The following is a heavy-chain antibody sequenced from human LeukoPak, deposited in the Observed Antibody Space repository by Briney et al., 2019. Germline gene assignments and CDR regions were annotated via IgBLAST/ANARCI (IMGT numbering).Heavy chain of an antibody. D-gene: IGHD6-19*01. V-gene: IGHV1-46*01. CDR2: INPSGGST. Sequence: ASVKGSCKASGYTFTSYYMHWVRQAPGQGLEWMGIINPSGGSTSYAQKFQGRVTMTRDTSTSTVYMELSSLRSEDTAVYYCARVHQADSSGWSSFDYWGQGTLVTVSS. CDR1: GYTFTSYY. J-gene: IGHJ4*02. CDR3: ARVHQADSSGWSSFDY.